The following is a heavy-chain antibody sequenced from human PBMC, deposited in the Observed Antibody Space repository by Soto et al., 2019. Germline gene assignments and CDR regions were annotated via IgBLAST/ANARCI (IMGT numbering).Heavy chain of an antibody. CDR1: GFTFSSYA. CDR3: AKDLNYDFWSGFSAFDI. Sequence: GGSLRLSCAASGFTFSSYAMSWVRQAPGKGLEWVSAISGSGGSTYYADSVKGRFTISRDNSKNTLYLQMNSLRAEDTAVYYCAKDLNYDFWSGFSAFDIWGQGTMVTVSS. D-gene: IGHD3-3*01. CDR2: ISGSGGST. J-gene: IGHJ3*02. V-gene: IGHV3-23*01.